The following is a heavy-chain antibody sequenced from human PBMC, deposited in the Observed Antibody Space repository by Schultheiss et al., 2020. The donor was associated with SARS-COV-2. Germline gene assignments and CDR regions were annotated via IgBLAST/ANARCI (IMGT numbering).Heavy chain of an antibody. V-gene: IGHV4-4*02. CDR2: IYYSGST. D-gene: IGHD3-3*01. J-gene: IGHJ6*02. Sequence: SETLSLTCAVSGGSISSSNWWSWVRQPPGKGLEWIGYIYYSGSTNYNPSLKSRVTISVDTSKNQFSLKLSSVTAADTAVYYCAAYDFWSTYGMDVWGQGTTVTVSS. CDR1: GGSISSSNW. CDR3: AAYDFWSTYGMDV.